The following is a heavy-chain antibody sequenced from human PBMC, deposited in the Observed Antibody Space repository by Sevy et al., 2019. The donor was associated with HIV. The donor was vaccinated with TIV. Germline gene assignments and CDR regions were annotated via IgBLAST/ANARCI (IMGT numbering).Heavy chain of an antibody. CDR2: INPKSGAT. CDR3: ARESYDFWTGPVDYDYGMDV. D-gene: IGHD3-3*01. CDR1: GYTFTDTGYY. J-gene: IGHJ6*02. V-gene: IGHV1-2*02. Sequence: ASVKVSCKASGYTFTDTGYYVHWVRQAPGQGLEWMGWINPKSGATNYAHKYQGRVTMTRDTSFSTANMELSRLRSDDTAVYYCARESYDFWTGPVDYDYGMDVWGQGTTVTVSS.